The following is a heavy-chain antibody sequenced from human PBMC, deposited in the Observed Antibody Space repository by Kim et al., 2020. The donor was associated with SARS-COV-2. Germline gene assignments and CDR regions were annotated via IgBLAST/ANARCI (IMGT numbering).Heavy chain of an antibody. D-gene: IGHD5-12*01. J-gene: IGHJ6*02. Sequence: SETLSLTCTVSGGSISSYYWSWIRQPPGKGLEWIGYIYNSGSTNYNPSLKSRVNIAVDTSKNKFPLKLSSVTAADAAVDYCSRAFRGYGNYYSYYGMDVWGQGTPVTVSS. CDR1: GGSISSYY. V-gene: IGHV4-4*08. CDR2: IYNSGST. CDR3: SRAFRGYGNYYSYYGMDV.